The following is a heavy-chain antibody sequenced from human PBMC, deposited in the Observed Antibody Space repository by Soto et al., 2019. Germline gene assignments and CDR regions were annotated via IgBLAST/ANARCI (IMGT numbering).Heavy chain of an antibody. V-gene: IGHV3-30*18. CDR3: AKNYYDSSGGVGGY. CDR1: GFTFSSYG. D-gene: IGHD3-22*01. J-gene: IGHJ4*02. CDR2: ISYDGSNK. Sequence: GGSLRLSCAASGFTFSSYGMHWFRQAPGKGLEWVAVISYDGSNKYYADSVKGRFTISRDNSKNTLYLQMNSLRAEDTAVYYCAKNYYDSSGGVGGYWGQGTLVTVSS.